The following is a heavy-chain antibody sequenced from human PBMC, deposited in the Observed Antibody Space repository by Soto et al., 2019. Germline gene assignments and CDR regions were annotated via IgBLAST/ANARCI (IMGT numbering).Heavy chain of an antibody. V-gene: IGHV4-39*01. Sequence: SETLSLTCTVSGGSIHSSSYYWGWIRQPPGKGLEWIGNIFYSGSTYYNPSLKSRVTVSVDTSKNQFSLNLRSVTAADTAVYYCARLPSRHLVDYWGQGTLVTVSS. CDR2: IFYSGST. J-gene: IGHJ4*02. CDR1: GGSIHSSSYY. D-gene: IGHD3-3*02. CDR3: ARLPSRHLVDY.